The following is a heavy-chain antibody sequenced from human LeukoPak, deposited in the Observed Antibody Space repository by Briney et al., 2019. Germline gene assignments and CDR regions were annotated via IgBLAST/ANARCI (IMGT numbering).Heavy chain of an antibody. Sequence: PSETLSLTCTVSGGSISSYYWSWIRQPPGKGLEWIGYIYYSGSTNYNPSPKSRVTISVDTSKNQFSLKLSSVTAADTAVYYCARGGGPGIAVARSFDYWGQGTLVTVSS. V-gene: IGHV4-59*01. J-gene: IGHJ4*02. D-gene: IGHD6-19*01. CDR2: IYYSGST. CDR1: GGSISSYY. CDR3: ARGGGPGIAVARSFDY.